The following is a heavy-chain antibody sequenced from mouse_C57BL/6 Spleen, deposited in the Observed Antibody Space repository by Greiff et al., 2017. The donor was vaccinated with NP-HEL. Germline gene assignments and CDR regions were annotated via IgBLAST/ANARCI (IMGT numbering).Heavy chain of an antibody. CDR2: IYPGSGNT. CDR3: ARDGISITTVVAWDY. D-gene: IGHD1-1*01. CDR1: GYTFTDYY. Sequence: VQVVESGAELVRPGASVKLSCKASGYTFTDYYINWVKQRPGQGLEWIARIYPGSGNTYYNEKFKGKATLTAEKSSSTAYMQLSSLTSEDSAVYCCARDGISITTVVAWDYWGQGTTLTVSS. J-gene: IGHJ2*01. V-gene: IGHV1-76*01.